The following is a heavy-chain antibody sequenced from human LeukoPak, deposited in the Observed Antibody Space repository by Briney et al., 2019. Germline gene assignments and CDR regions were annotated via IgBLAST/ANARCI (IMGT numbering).Heavy chain of an antibody. V-gene: IGHV3-30*02. CDR3: ANILSEQQPNDY. D-gene: IGHD6-13*01. Sequence: PGGSLRLSCAASGFTFSSYGMHWVRQAPGKGLEWVAFIRYDGSNKYYADSVKGRFTISRDNAKNSLYLQMNSLRAEDTAVYYCANILSEQQPNDYWGQGTLVTVSS. CDR1: GFTFSSYG. J-gene: IGHJ4*02. CDR2: IRYDGSNK.